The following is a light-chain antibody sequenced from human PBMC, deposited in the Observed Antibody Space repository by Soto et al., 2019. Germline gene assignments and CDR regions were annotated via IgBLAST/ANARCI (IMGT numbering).Light chain of an antibody. CDR3: QQYDKWPPIT. CDR2: GAS. CDR1: QDVSSY. Sequence: EIVMTQSPATLSVSPGERATLSCRASQDVSSYLAWYQHKPGQAPRLLIYGASTRAIGFPARFSGSGSGTEFTLTISSLQPEDFAVYYCQQYDKWPPITFGQGTRLEIK. J-gene: IGKJ5*01. V-gene: IGKV3-15*01.